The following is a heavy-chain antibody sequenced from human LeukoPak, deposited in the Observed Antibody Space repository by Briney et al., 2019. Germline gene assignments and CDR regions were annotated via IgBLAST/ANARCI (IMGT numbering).Heavy chain of an antibody. D-gene: IGHD6-19*01. J-gene: IGHJ1*01. CDR1: GFTFSSYA. Sequence: GGSLKLSCAASGFTFSSYAMSWVRQAPGKGLEWVSTISGSGGSTNYADSVKGRFTISRDNYKNTLYLQMNTLRAEDTAVYYCATHPGVAVADPPYFQHWGQGTLVTVSS. V-gene: IGHV3-23*01. CDR3: ATHPGVAVADPPYFQH. CDR2: ISGSGGST.